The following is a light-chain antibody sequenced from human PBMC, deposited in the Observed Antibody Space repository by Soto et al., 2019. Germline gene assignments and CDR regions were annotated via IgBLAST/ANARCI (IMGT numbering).Light chain of an antibody. CDR2: GAS. CDR3: QQYGSSRT. V-gene: IGKV3-20*01. CDR1: QSVASSY. J-gene: IGKJ1*01. Sequence: EIVLTQSPGTLSLSPGDRATLSCRASQSVASSYVAWYQQRPGQAPRLLIYGASRRATSIPDRFSGSGSGTDFTLTISRLEPEDFAVYYCQQYGSSRTFGQGTKVDIK.